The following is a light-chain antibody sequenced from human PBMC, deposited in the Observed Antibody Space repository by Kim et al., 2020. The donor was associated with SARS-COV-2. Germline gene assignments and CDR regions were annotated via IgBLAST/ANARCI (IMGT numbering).Light chain of an antibody. J-gene: IGKJ1*01. V-gene: IGKV1-5*03. Sequence: ASVGDRVTITCRASQSLAKWLPWYQPKSGQAPLALIYTASTLEYVVAAMFSGSGSGTEFTLSTSTLQPDEFATYYCQQYNSYPWTFGQGTKVDIK. CDR2: TAS. CDR3: QQYNSYPWT. CDR1: QSLAKW.